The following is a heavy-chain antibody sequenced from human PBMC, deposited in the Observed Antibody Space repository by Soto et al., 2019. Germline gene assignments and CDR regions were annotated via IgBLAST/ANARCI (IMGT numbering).Heavy chain of an antibody. J-gene: IGHJ3*02. Sequence: QVQLVESGGGVVQPGRSLRLSCAASGFTFSSYAMHWVRQAPGKGLEWVAVISYDGSNKYYADSVKGRFTISRDNSKNTLYLKMNSLRAEDTAVYYCARDRGGGSGSYYNSPDAFDIWGQGTMVTVSS. CDR3: ARDRGGGSGSYYNSPDAFDI. D-gene: IGHD3-10*01. CDR2: ISYDGSNK. CDR1: GFTFSSYA. V-gene: IGHV3-30-3*01.